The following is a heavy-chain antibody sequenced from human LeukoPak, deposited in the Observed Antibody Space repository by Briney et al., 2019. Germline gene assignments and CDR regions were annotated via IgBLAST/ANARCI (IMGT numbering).Heavy chain of an antibody. J-gene: IGHJ4*02. Sequence: GGSLRLSCAASGFTFTSYNMNWVRQAPGKGLEWVSFISSSSSYIYYADSVKGRFTISRDNAKNSLYLQMNSLRAEDTAVYYCARDGAVAGRFAFDYWGQGTLVTVSS. CDR3: ARDGAVAGRFAFDY. D-gene: IGHD6-19*01. CDR1: GFTFTSYN. CDR2: ISSSSSYI. V-gene: IGHV3-21*01.